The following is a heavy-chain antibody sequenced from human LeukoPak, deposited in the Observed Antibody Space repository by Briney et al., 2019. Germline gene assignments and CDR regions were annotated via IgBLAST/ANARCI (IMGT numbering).Heavy chain of an antibody. D-gene: IGHD6-25*01. CDR3: ARPGEAALAGHLQH. CDR2: VYPADSDT. CDR1: GYSFTSYY. V-gene: IGHV5-51*01. Sequence: GDSLMISGRGSGYSFTSYYIAWVRQMPGQGLEWMGSVYPADSDTTYSPSFQDQVTISLDKSNKTAYLQWTSLTASDTAKYYCARPGEAALAGHLQHWGQGTLVTVSS. J-gene: IGHJ1*01.